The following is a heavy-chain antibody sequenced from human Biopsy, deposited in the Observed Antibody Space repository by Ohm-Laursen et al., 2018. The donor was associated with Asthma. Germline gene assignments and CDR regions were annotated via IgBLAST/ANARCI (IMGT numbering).Heavy chain of an antibody. Sequence: ASVKVSCKASGYTFTSYYMHWVRQAPGQGLEWMGRINPNSGGTNYAQKFQGRVTMTSDTSISTAYMELSRLRSDDTALYYCARGQKSPGDRWFDPWGQGTLVTVPS. J-gene: IGHJ5*02. CDR1: GYTFTSYY. CDR2: INPNSGGT. V-gene: IGHV1-2*06. D-gene: IGHD7-27*01. CDR3: ARGQKSPGDRWFDP.